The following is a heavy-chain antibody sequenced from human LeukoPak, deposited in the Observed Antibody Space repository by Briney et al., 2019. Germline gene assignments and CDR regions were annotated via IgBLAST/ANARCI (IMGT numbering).Heavy chain of an antibody. V-gene: IGHV3-53*01. D-gene: IGHD5-18*01. J-gene: IGHJ4*02. CDR2: IYSDGTT. CDR3: AREPGHSYGPFDY. Sequence: PGGPLRLSCAASGFTVSSNYMTWVRQAPGKGLEWVSVIYSDGTTYYADSVKGRFTISRDNSKNTLYLQMSSLRADDTAVYYCAREPGHSYGPFDYWGQGALVTVS. CDR1: GFTVSSNY.